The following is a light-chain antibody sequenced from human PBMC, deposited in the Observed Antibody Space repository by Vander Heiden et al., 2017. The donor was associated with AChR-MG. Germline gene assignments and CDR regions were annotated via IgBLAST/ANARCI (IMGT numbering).Light chain of an antibody. CDR1: QTVSSRF. J-gene: IGKJ1*01. CDR2: GAV. V-gene: IGKV3-20*01. Sequence: EIVLTQSPGTMSLAPGARGTLSCRASQTVSSRFLAWYQQRPGQAPRLLIHGAVTRATGVPDRFNGSGSGTDFTLTIDGLEPEESAVYYCQQDGTTPETFGQGTKVEFK. CDR3: QQDGTTPET.